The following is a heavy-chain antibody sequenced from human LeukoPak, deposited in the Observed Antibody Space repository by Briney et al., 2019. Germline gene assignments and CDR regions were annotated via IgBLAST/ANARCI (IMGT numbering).Heavy chain of an antibody. D-gene: IGHD3-22*01. CDR1: GGSFSGYY. V-gene: IGHV4-4*07. CDR3: ARDRDYYDIPQGWFDH. CDR2: IYTSGST. J-gene: IGHJ5*02. Sequence: PSETLSLTCAVYGGSFSGYYWSWIRQPAGKGLEWIGRIYTSGSTNYNPSLKSRVTISVDTSKTQFSLKLSSVTAADTAVYYCARDRDYYDIPQGWFDHWGQGTLVTVSS.